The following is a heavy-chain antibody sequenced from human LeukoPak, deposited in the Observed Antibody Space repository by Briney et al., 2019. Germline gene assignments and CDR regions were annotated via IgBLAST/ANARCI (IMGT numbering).Heavy chain of an antibody. V-gene: IGHV1-18*01. CDR2: FSAYNGNT. CDR1: GYTFTSYG. Sequence: ASVKLCCSASGYTFTSYGISWVRQAPGQGLEWMGWFSAYNGNTNYAQKLQGRGTMTTDTSTSTGSMELRSLRSDDTAVYYCARFIAANGRGFDYWGQGTLVTVSS. D-gene: IGHD6-13*01. J-gene: IGHJ4*02. CDR3: ARFIAANGRGFDY.